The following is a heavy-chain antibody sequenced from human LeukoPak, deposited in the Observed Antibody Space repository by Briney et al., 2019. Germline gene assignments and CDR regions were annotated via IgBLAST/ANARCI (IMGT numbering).Heavy chain of an antibody. J-gene: IGHJ4*02. CDR1: GFTFSNYW. V-gene: IGHV3-7*03. Sequence: GGSLRLSCAASGFTFSNYWMSWVRQAPGKGLEWVANIKHDGGDKHYVDSVEGRFTIARDSAKNSLNLQMNSLRAEDTAVYYYARGGNYDILTGYIFDYWGQGTLVTVSS. CDR2: IKHDGGDK. D-gene: IGHD3-9*01. CDR3: ARGGNYDILTGYIFDY.